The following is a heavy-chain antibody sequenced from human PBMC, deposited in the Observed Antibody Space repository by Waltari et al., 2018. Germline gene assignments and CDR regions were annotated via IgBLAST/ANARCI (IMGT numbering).Heavy chain of an antibody. J-gene: IGHJ4*02. CDR3: ARCLAGLRFLQWLHFDS. Sequence: QVQLVQSGAEVKKPGASVKVSCKASGYIFTGYIMHWVRQAPVQGLEWMGWINPNSGGTNYAQRFQGRVTMTRDTSISTVYMELSSLRSDDTAVYYCARCLAGLRFLQWLHFDSWGQGTLVTVSS. D-gene: IGHD3-3*01. CDR2: INPNSGGT. CDR1: GYIFTGYI. V-gene: IGHV1-2*02.